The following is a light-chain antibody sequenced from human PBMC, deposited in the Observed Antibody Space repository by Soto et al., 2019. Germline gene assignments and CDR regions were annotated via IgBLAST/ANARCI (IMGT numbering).Light chain of an antibody. Sequence: EIVLTQSPATLPLSPGERATLSCRASQSVSSYLAWYQQKPGQAPRLLIYDASSRATGIPARFSGSGSGTDFTLTISSLEPEDFAVYYCQQRSHWPVTFGQGTKVDIK. J-gene: IGKJ1*01. CDR2: DAS. CDR3: QQRSHWPVT. CDR1: QSVSSY. V-gene: IGKV3-11*01.